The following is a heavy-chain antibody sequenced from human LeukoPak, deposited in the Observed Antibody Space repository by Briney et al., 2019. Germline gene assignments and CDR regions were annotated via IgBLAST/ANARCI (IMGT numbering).Heavy chain of an antibody. Sequence: ASVKVSCKASGYTFTSYGISWVRQAPGQGLEWMGWISAYNGNTDYAQKLQGRVTMTTDTSTSTAYMELRSLRSDDTAVYYCARPSFHCSSTSCYTGYGMDVWGQGTTVTVSS. CDR3: ARPSFHCSSTSCYTGYGMDV. CDR2: ISAYNGNT. J-gene: IGHJ6*02. D-gene: IGHD2-2*02. V-gene: IGHV1-18*01. CDR1: GYTFTSYG.